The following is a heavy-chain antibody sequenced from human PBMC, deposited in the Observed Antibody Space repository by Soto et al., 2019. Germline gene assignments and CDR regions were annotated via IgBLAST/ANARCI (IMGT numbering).Heavy chain of an antibody. J-gene: IGHJ6*02. CDR2: ISSSSSTI. CDR1: GFTFSSYS. Sequence: GGSLRLSCAASGFTFSSYSMNWVRQAPGKGLEWVSYISSSSSTIYYADSVKGRFTISRDNAKNSLYLQMNSLRDEDTAVYYCARVERRIFGVVLYGMDVWGQGTTVTVSS. D-gene: IGHD3-3*01. CDR3: ARVERRIFGVVLYGMDV. V-gene: IGHV3-48*02.